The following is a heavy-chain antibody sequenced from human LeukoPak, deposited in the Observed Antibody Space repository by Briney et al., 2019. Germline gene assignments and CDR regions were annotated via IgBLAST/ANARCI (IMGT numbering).Heavy chain of an antibody. J-gene: IGHJ4*02. CDR3: ARSRSRWDH. CDR2: INQDGSER. V-gene: IGHV3-7*01. CDR1: GFIFSSYW. D-gene: IGHD6-13*01. Sequence: GGSLRLSCEASGFIFSSYWMIWVRQAPGKGLERVANINQDGSERYYVDSVKGRFTISRDNAKNSLYLQMNSLRAEDTAVYYCARSRSRWDHWGQGTLVTVSS.